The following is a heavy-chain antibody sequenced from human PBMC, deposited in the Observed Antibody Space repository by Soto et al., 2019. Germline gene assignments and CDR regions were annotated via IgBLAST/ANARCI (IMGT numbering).Heavy chain of an antibody. D-gene: IGHD2-15*01. Sequence: QVQLVQSGAEVKKPGASVKVSCQASGYTFTNYAISWVRQAPGQGLEWMGWISASTRNTDQAQNFQGRVTTTIDTAKNPANMELRSLRSDDTAVYYCARCYCSVGSCYACWHFDLWGRGTLVTVSA. J-gene: IGHJ2*01. CDR1: GYTFTNYA. CDR2: ISASTRNT. V-gene: IGHV1-18*01. CDR3: ARCYCSVGSCYACWHFDL.